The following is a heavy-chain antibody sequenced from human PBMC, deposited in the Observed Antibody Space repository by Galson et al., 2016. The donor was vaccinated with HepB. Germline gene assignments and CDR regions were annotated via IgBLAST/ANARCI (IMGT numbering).Heavy chain of an antibody. J-gene: IGHJ4*02. CDR1: GFTFTTYA. Sequence: SLRLSCAVSGFTFTTYAMSWVRQAPGKGLEWVSSLSNSGGSTYYADSVKGRFTISRGNSKNTLYLQMNSMRAEYTTVYYCAKGGYFDWFDYWGQGTLATASS. D-gene: IGHD3-9*01. V-gene: IGHV3-23*01. CDR2: LSNSGGST. CDR3: AKGGYFDWFDY.